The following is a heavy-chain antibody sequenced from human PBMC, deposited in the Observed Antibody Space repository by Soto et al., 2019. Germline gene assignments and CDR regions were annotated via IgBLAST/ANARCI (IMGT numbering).Heavy chain of an antibody. CDR2: IYYSGST. CDR3: AREDRSYYDGSGFYH. V-gene: IGHV4-59*12. Sequence: SETLSLTCTVSGGSISSYYWSWIRQPPGKGLEWIGYIYYSGSTNYNPSLKSRVTISVDTSKNQFSLKLSSVTAADTAVYYCAREDRSYYDGSGFYHWGQGTLVTVSS. J-gene: IGHJ4*02. D-gene: IGHD3-22*01. CDR1: GGSISSYY.